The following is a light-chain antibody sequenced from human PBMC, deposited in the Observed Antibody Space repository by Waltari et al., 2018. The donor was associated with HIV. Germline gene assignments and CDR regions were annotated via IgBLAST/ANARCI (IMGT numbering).Light chain of an antibody. CDR3: AAWDDRLKGVV. Sequence: QSVMTQPPSASGTPGQRVTISCSGGSSNIGSSSVNWYQQVPGTAPKLPIYNKQQLPSGVPDRVSGSKSGSSASLAIMGLQSEDEADYYCAAWDDRLKGVVFGGGTNLTVL. CDR2: NKQ. CDR1: SSNIGSSS. J-gene: IGLJ2*01. V-gene: IGLV1-44*01.